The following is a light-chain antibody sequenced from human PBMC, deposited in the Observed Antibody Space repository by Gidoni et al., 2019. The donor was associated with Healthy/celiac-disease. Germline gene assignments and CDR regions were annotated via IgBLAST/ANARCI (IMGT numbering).Light chain of an antibody. CDR1: QDISNY. CDR2: DAS. V-gene: IGKV1-33*01. CDR3: QQYDNRPPFIT. J-gene: IGKJ3*01. Sequence: DIQMTQSPSSLSASVGDRVTITCQASQDISNYLNWYQQKPGKAPKLLIYDASNLETGVPSRFSGSGSGTDFTFTISSLQPEDIATYYCQQYDNRPPFITFGPGTKVDIK.